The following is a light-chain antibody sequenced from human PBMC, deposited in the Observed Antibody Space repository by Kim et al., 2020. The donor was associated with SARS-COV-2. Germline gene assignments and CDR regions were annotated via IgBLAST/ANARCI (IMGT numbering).Light chain of an antibody. V-gene: IGKV3-20*01. CDR3: QQYDSPPTYT. CDR1: QSVSNNY. J-gene: IGKJ2*01. Sequence: ETVLTQSPGTLSLSPGERATLSCRASQSVSNNYLAWYQQKPGQAPRLLIYGASARATGIPDRFSGGGSGTDFTLTINSLEPEDFAVYYCQQYDSPPTYTFGQGTKLEI. CDR2: GAS.